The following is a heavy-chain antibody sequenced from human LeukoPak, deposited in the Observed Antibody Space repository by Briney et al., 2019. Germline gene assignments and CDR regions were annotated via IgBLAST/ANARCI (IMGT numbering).Heavy chain of an antibody. D-gene: IGHD1-26*01. Sequence: QPGGSLRLSCAASGFTFSSYAMHWVRQAPGKGLEWVAVISYDGSNKYYADSVKGRFTISRDNSKNTLYLQMNSLRAEDTAVYHCARARYSGSYYPPFDYWGQGTLVTVSS. V-gene: IGHV3-30-3*01. CDR2: ISYDGSNK. J-gene: IGHJ4*02. CDR3: ARARYSGSYYPPFDY. CDR1: GFTFSSYA.